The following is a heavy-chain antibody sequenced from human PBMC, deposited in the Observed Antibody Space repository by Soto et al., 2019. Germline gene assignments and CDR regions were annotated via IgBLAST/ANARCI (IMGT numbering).Heavy chain of an antibody. Sequence: SETLSLTCTVSGGSISRGGYYWSWIRQNPGKGLEWIGYTYNSVSTYYNPSLKSRVTISVDTSKNQFSLKLTSVTAADTAVYYCARHLYYDISPGYLRPYHYYGLDVWGQGTTVTVSS. CDR1: GGSISRGGYY. D-gene: IGHD3-9*01. J-gene: IGHJ6*02. CDR3: ARHLYYDISPGYLRPYHYYGLDV. CDR2: TYNSVST. V-gene: IGHV4-31*03.